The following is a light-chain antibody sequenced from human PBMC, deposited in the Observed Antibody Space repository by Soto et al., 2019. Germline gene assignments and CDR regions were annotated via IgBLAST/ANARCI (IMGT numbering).Light chain of an antibody. Sequence: DIVLMQSPGTLSLSPGERATLSCRAGQSVPTNYLAWYQHKPGQAPRLLISGASTRATGIPDRFTGSGSETDFTLTINKLEPEDFAVYHCQQRSSWPLTFGGGTKVQI. CDR1: QSVPTNY. CDR2: GAS. CDR3: QQRSSWPLT. V-gene: IGKV3D-20*02. J-gene: IGKJ4*01.